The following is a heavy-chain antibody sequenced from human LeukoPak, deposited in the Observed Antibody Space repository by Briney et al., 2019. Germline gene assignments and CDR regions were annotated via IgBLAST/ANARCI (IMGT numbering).Heavy chain of an antibody. J-gene: IGHJ4*02. CDR3: AKYRYSSSSSYFDY. Sequence: GGSLRLSCAASGFTFSNAWMSWVRQAPGKGLEWVGRIKSKTDGGTTDYAAPVKGRFTISRDDSKNTLYLQMNSLRAEDTAVYYCAKYRYSSSSSYFDYWGQGTLVTVSS. CDR1: GFTFSNAW. D-gene: IGHD6-6*01. CDR2: IKSKTDGGTT. V-gene: IGHV3-15*01.